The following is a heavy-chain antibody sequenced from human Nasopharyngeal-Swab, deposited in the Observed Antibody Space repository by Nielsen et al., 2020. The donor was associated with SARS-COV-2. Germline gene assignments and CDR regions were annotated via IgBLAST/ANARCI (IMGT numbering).Heavy chain of an antibody. V-gene: IGHV1-58*01. D-gene: IGHD5-12*01. CDR2: MVVGSGDT. CDR1: GLTFSSSA. Sequence: SVKVSCKPSGLTFSSSAVQWVRQARAQRLEWIGWMVVGSGDTKYAQKFQERVTISRDMSTSSVYMELSSLRFDDTAVYYCATEGDSGYDSPFTSWGQGTLVTVSS. J-gene: IGHJ5*02. CDR3: ATEGDSGYDSPFTS.